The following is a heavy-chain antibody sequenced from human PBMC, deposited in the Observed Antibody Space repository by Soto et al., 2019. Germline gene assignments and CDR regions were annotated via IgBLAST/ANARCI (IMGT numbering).Heavy chain of an antibody. CDR2: IYWDDDK. J-gene: IGHJ4*02. D-gene: IGHD6-19*01. Sequence: QITLKESGPTLVKPTQTRTLTCTFSGFSFSTTGVGVGWIRQPQGKALEWLALIYWDDDKRYNPSLKSRLTSTKDPSKSQVDLTMTNMDPVDTATYYCAHRQAEGIGLAGTFDSWGQGTLVTVSS. CDR3: AHRQAEGIGLAGTFDS. CDR1: GFSFSTTGVG. V-gene: IGHV2-5*02.